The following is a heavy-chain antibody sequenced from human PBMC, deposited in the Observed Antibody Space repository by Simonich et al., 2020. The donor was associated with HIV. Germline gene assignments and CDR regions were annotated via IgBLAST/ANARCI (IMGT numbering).Heavy chain of an antibody. J-gene: IGHJ4*02. CDR2: ISGSGGST. CDR1: GFTFSSYA. D-gene: IGHD3-3*01. Sequence: EVQLLESGGGLVQPGGSLRLSCAASGFTFSSYAMSWVGQAPGKGLDWVSAISGSGGSTYYADSVKGRFTISRDNSKNTLYLQMNSLRAEDTAVYYCAKDRYYNFWSGYYDYWGQGTLVTVSS. V-gene: IGHV3-23*01. CDR3: AKDRYYNFWSGYYDY.